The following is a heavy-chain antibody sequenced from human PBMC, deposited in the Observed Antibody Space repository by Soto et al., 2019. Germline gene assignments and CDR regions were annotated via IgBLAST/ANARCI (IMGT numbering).Heavy chain of an antibody. CDR1: GFTFSSYG. V-gene: IGHV3-30*18. J-gene: IGHJ6*02. CDR2: ISYDGSNK. Sequence: GGSLRLSCAASGFTFSSYGMHWVRQAPGKGLEWVAVISYDGSNKYYADSVKGRFTISRDNSKNTLYLQMNSLRAEDTAVYYCAKDRGYCTNGVCYKTPYDYGMDVWGQGTTVTVSS. D-gene: IGHD2-8*01. CDR3: AKDRGYCTNGVCYKTPYDYGMDV.